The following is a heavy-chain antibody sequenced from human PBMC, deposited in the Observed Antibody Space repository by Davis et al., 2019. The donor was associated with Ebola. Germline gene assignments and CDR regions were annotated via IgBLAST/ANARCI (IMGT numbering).Heavy chain of an antibody. D-gene: IGHD3-22*01. CDR1: GYTFTSYG. CDR2: ISAYNGNT. CDR3: ARELYRDGSGPLSYYYYGMDV. J-gene: IGHJ6*02. Sequence: ASVKVSCKASGYTFTSYGISWVRQAPGQGLEWMGWISAYNGNTNYAQKLQGRVTMTTDTSTSTAYMELRSLRSDDTAVYYCARELYRDGSGPLSYYYYGMDVWGQGTTVTVSS. V-gene: IGHV1-18*01.